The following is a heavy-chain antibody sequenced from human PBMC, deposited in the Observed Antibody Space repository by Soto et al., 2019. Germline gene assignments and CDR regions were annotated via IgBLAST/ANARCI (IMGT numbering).Heavy chain of an antibody. CDR1: GYTFTSYG. J-gene: IGHJ4*02. D-gene: IGHD3-22*01. V-gene: IGHV1-18*01. CDR2: ISAYNGNT. Sequence: ASVKVSCKASGYTFTSYGISWVRQAPGQGLEWMGWISAYNGNTNYAQKLQGRVTMTTDTSTSTAYMELRSLRSDDTAVYYCARYYYDSSGYYYFGYWGQGTLVTVSS. CDR3: ARYYYDSSGYYYFGY.